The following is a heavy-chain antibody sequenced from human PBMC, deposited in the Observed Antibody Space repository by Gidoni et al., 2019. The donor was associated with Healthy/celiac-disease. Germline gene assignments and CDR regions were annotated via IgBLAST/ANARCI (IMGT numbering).Heavy chain of an antibody. Sequence: QVQLVEAGGGVVQPGRSLRLSCAAAGFTFSSYGMHCVRQAPGKGLERVAVIWYDGSNKYYADSVKGRFTISRDNSKNTLYLQMNSLRAEDTAVYYCARDQRNYYDSSGYPGGDYYYGMDVWGQGTTVTVSS. CDR1: GFTFSSYG. D-gene: IGHD3-22*01. CDR2: IWYDGSNK. CDR3: ARDQRNYYDSSGYPGGDYYYGMDV. J-gene: IGHJ6*02. V-gene: IGHV3-33*01.